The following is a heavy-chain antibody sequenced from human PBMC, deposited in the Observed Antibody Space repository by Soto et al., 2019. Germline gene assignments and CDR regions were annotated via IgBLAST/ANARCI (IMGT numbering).Heavy chain of an antibody. CDR2: IIPLFGTP. CDR3: ARDRDDYGSGNYYNRIDF. Sequence: QVQLVQSGAEVKKPGSSVKVSCKASGGIFSTYAISWLRQAPGQGLEWLGGIIPLFGTPNYAQRVQGRVTITADESTRTAYMDLSRLRSEDTAVYYCARDRDDYGSGNYYNRIDFWGQGTLVTVSS. J-gene: IGHJ4*02. D-gene: IGHD3-10*01. V-gene: IGHV1-69*01. CDR1: GGIFSTYA.